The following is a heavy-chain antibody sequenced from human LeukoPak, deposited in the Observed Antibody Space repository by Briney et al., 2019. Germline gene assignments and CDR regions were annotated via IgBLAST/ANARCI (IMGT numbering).Heavy chain of an antibody. CDR1: GFTFNNYW. V-gene: IGHV3-7*01. J-gene: IGHJ4*02. CDR3: GRGDRGPY. CDR2: IKRDGSEK. Sequence: GESLKISCAASGFTFNNYWMSWVRQAPGKGLEWVANIKRDGSEKYYVGSVKGRFTISRDNAKNSLYLQINSLRAEDTAVYFCGRGDRGPYWGQGTLVTVSS. D-gene: IGHD3-10*01.